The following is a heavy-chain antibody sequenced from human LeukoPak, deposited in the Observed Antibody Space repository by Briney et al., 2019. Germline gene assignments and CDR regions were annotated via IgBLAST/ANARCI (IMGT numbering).Heavy chain of an antibody. Sequence: PGGSLRLSCAASGFTFSNYAMSWVRQAPGKGLEWVSGISGSGGSTYYADSVKGRFTISRDNSKNTLYLQMNSLRAEDTAVYYCAKVYSSGYPYFDYWGQGTLVTVSS. CDR1: GFTFSNYA. CDR2: ISGSGGST. CDR3: AKVYSSGYPYFDY. J-gene: IGHJ4*02. D-gene: IGHD3-22*01. V-gene: IGHV3-23*01.